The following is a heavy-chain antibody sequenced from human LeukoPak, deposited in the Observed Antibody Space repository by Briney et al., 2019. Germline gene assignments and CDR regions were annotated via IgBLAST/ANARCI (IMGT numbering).Heavy chain of an antibody. V-gene: IGHV3-7*01. Sequence: GGSLRLSCAASGFTFSSYWMSWVRQAPGKGLEWVANIKQDGSEKYYVDSVKGRFTLSRDNAKNSLYLQMNSLRAEDTAVYYCARVSYYDSSGYESPDAFDIWGQGTMVTVSS. CDR2: IKQDGSEK. J-gene: IGHJ3*02. D-gene: IGHD3-22*01. CDR1: GFTFSSYW. CDR3: ARVSYYDSSGYESPDAFDI.